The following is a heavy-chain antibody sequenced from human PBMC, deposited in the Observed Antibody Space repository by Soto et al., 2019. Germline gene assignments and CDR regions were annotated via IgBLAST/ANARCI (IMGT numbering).Heavy chain of an antibody. V-gene: IGHV4-34*01. CDR3: ARGEDVDTAMVTDY. J-gene: IGHJ4*02. Sequence: SETLSLTCAVYGGSFSCYYWSWIRQPPGKGLEWIGEINHSGSTNYNPSLKSRVTISVDTSKNQFSLKLSSVTAADTAVYYCARGEDVDTAMVTDYWGQGTPVTDS. CDR2: INHSGST. D-gene: IGHD5-18*01. CDR1: GGSFSCYY.